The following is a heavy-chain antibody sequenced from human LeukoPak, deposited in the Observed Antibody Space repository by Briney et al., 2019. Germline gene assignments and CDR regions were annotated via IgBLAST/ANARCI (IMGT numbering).Heavy chain of an antibody. Sequence: SSETLSLTCTVSGGSITGYYWSWIRQPAGKGLEWIGRIYSSGTTNYNPSLKSRVTMSVDRSKNQFSLNLDSATAADTALYHCARDLYGYASDWYGGYYFDYWGQGTLVTVSS. J-gene: IGHJ4*02. V-gene: IGHV4-4*07. CDR1: GGSITGYY. CDR3: ARDLYGYASDWYGGYYFDY. D-gene: IGHD2-2*01. CDR2: IYSSGTT.